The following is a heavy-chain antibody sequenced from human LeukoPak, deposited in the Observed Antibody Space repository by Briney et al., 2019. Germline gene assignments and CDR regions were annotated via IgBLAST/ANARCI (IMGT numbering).Heavy chain of an antibody. J-gene: IGHJ5*02. CDR1: GYTFTSYY. Sequence: GASVKVSCKASGYTFTSYYMHWVRQAPGQGLEWMGIINPSDGSTTYAQKFRGRVTMTRDMSTSAVHMELSSLRYEDTAVYYCARENVDTAMITWWFDPWGQGTLVTVSS. CDR3: ARENVDTAMITWWFDP. V-gene: IGHV1-46*01. D-gene: IGHD5-18*01. CDR2: INPSDGST.